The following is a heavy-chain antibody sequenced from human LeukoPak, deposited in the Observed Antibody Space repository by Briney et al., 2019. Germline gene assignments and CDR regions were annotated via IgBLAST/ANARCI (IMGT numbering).Heavy chain of an antibody. CDR2: LSGSGNSS. J-gene: IGHJ4*01. Sequence: GGSLRLSCAAYGFTYSSYAMTWVRQSPGKGLEWVSNLSGSGNSSYYADSVQGRFTIYRDNFKNTLYLQMNSLRAAATAVYSCARDVNACYSGHGTLFTVSS. D-gene: IGHD2-8*01. V-gene: IGHV3-23*01. CDR3: ARDVNACY. CDR1: GFTYSSYA.